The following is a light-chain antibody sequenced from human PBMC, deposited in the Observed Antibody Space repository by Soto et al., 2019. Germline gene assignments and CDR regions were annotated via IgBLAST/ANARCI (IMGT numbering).Light chain of an antibody. CDR3: QEYRSVPWT. Sequence: DIQMTQSPSSLSASVGDTVTITCRASQGINNYLAWYQQRPGKVPKLLMYAASTLQSGAPSRFSGSGSGTDFTLTISSLQPEDIATYYCQEYRSVPWTFGPGPRWISN. J-gene: IGKJ1*01. CDR1: QGINNY. V-gene: IGKV1-27*01. CDR2: AAS.